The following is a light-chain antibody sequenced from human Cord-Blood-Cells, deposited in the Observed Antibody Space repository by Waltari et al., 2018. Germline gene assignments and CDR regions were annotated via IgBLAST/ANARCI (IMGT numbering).Light chain of an antibody. Sequence: EIVLTQSPATLSLSPGEKATLSCRASQSVSSYLTWYQQKPGQAPRLLIYDASNMGTGIPARFSGSGSWTDFTLTISSLEPEDFAVYYCQQRSNWPITFGQGTRLEIK. CDR2: DAS. CDR1: QSVSSY. J-gene: IGKJ5*01. V-gene: IGKV3-11*01. CDR3: QQRSNWPIT.